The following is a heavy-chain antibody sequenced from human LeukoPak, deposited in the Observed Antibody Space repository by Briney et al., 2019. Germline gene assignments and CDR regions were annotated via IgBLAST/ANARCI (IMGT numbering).Heavy chain of an antibody. CDR2: IVVGSGNT. CDR3: AANTPRVVREDAFDI. J-gene: IGHJ3*02. D-gene: IGHD2-21*01. V-gene: IGHV1-58*02. CDR1: GFTFTSSA. Sequence: TSVKVSCKASGFTFTSSAMRWVRQARGQRLEWIGWIVVGSGNTNYAQKFQERITITRDMSTSTAYMELSSLRSEDTAVYYCAANTPRVVREDAFDIWGQGTMVTVSS.